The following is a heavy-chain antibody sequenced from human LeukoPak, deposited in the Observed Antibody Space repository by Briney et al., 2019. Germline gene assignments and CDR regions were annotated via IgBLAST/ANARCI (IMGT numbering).Heavy chain of an antibody. CDR2: IIPIFGTA. CDR3: ARELNRDGFDP. J-gene: IGHJ5*02. V-gene: IGHV1-69*05. CDR1: GGTFSSYA. Sequence: SVKVSCKASGGTFSSYAISWVRQAPGQGLEWMGGIIPIFGTANYAQKFQGRVTMTRNTSISTACMELSSLRSEDTAVYYCARELNRDGFDPWGQGTLVTVSS. D-gene: IGHD1-14*01.